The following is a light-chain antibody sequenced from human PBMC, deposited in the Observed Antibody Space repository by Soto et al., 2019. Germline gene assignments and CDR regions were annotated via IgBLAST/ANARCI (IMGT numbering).Light chain of an antibody. J-gene: IGKJ1*01. CDR3: QQYGSSPAT. CDR2: GAS. V-gene: IGKV3-20*01. Sequence: ENFFAQSPSTLFFFPRGKNTHSCRGIQSVSSSYLAWYQQKPGQAPRLLIYGASSRATGIPDRFSGSGSGTDFTLTISRLEPEDFAVYYCQQYGSSPATFGQGTKVDIK. CDR1: QSVSSSY.